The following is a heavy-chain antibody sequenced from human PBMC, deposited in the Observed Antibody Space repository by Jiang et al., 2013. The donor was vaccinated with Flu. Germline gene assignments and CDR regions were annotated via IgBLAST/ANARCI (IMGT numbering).Heavy chain of an antibody. D-gene: IGHD3-16*01. CDR2: ISNSSNYI. Sequence: QLLESGGGLVKPGGSLRLACAASGFTFSSYSMNWVRQAPGKGLEWVSGISNSSNYIYYADSVKGRFTISRDNAKNSLYLQMKSLRAEDTAVYYCARRGIMDVWGKGTTVTVSS. CDR1: GFTFSSYS. V-gene: IGHV3-21*01. CDR3: ARRGIMDV. J-gene: IGHJ6*04.